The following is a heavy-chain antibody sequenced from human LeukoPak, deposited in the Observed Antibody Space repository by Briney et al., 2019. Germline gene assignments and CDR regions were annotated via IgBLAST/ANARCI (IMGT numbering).Heavy chain of an antibody. D-gene: IGHD5-12*01. V-gene: IGHV1-69*04. J-gene: IGHJ5*02. CDR2: IIPILGIA. Sequence: ASVKVSCKASGGTFSSCAISWVRQAPGQGLEWMGRIIPILGIANYAQKFQGRVTITADKSTSTAYMELSSLRSEDTAVYYCARDRGYSGYDSGDWFHPWGQGTLVTVSS. CDR1: GGTFSSCA. CDR3: ARDRGYSGYDSGDWFHP.